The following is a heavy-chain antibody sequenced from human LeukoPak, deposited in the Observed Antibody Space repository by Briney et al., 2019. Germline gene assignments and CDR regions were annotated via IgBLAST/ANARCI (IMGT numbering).Heavy chain of an antibody. CDR2: INPNGGST. Sequence: GASVKVSCKASGYIFTSYYLHWVRQAPGQGLEWMGVINPNGGSTSYAQKLQGRVTMTGDTSTSTVYMELSGLRSEDAAIYYCARTMVRGVNHYFDYWGQGTLVTVSS. J-gene: IGHJ4*02. V-gene: IGHV1-46*01. CDR3: ARTMVRGVNHYFDY. CDR1: GYIFTSYY. D-gene: IGHD3-10*01.